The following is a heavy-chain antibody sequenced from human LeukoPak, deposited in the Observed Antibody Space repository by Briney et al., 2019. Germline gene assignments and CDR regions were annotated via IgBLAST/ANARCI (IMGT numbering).Heavy chain of an antibody. CDR2: ISSSSYT. Sequence: GGSLRLSCAASGFTFSDYYMSWIRQAPGKGLEWVSYISSSSYTNYADSVKGRFTISRDNAKNSLYLQMNSLRAEDTALYYCARAKYCSGGSCYSGSDYWGQGTLVTVSS. J-gene: IGHJ4*02. D-gene: IGHD2-15*01. V-gene: IGHV3-11*06. CDR1: GFTFSDYY. CDR3: ARAKYCSGGSCYSGSDY.